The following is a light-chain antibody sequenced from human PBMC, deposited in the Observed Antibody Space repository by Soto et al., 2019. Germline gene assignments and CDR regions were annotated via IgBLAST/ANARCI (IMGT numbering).Light chain of an antibody. V-gene: IGKV1-6*01. J-gene: IGKJ1*01. CDR3: QQDYNCPWT. CDR2: AAS. CDR1: QGIRND. Sequence: AIQMTQSPSSLSASVGDRVTITCRASQGIRNDLGWYQQKPGKAPKLLIYAASSLQSGVPSRFSGSGSGTDFTLTIISLQPEDFAPYYCQQDYNCPWTFGQGTKVEIK.